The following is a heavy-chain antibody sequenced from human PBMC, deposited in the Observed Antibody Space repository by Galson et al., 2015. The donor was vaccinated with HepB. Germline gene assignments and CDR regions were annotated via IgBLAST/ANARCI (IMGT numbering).Heavy chain of an antibody. CDR3: ARVGRSYGMNHIKRGAFDI. J-gene: IGHJ3*02. CDR1: GFTVSSNY. V-gene: IGHV3-66*01. Sequence: SLRLSCAASGFTVSSNYMSWVRQAPGKGLEWVSVIYSGGSTYYADSVKGRFTISRDNSKNTLYLQMNSLRAEDTAVYYCARVGRSYGMNHIKRGAFDIWGQGTMVTVSS. CDR2: IYSGGST. D-gene: IGHD1-26*01.